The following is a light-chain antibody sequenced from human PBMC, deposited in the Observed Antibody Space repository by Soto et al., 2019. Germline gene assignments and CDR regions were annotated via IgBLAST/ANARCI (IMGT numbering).Light chain of an antibody. J-gene: IGLJ1*01. CDR1: TSDVGGYNH. V-gene: IGLV2-11*01. CDR2: DVT. CDR3: CSSAGTYTSV. Sequence: QSVLTQPPSVSGSPGQSVTISCTGTTSDVGGYNHVSWYQHHPGKVPKLIIYDVTKRLSGVPDRFSGSKSGNTASLTISGLQAEDEADYSCCSSAGTYTSVFGTGTKVTVL.